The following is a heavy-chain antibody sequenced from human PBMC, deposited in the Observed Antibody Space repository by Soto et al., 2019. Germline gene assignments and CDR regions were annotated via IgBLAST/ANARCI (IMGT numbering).Heavy chain of an antibody. D-gene: IGHD3-10*01. J-gene: IGHJ4*02. Sequence: SETLSLTCTASSGSLSSYYWSWIRQSPGKGLEWIGNIYYSGSTNYNPSLKSRVTMSVDTSKNQFTLKLSSVTAADTGVYFCARYFMVPVDFFDYWGQGTPVTVYS. V-gene: IGHV4-59*01. CDR3: ARYFMVPVDFFDY. CDR2: IYYSGST. CDR1: SGSLSSYY.